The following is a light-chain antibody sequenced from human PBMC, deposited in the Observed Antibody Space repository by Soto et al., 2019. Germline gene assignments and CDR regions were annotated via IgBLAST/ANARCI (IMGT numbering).Light chain of an antibody. J-gene: IGKJ4*01. CDR2: GAS. Sequence: EILMTQSPATLSVSPGERVTLSCRASQSVSSYLACYQQKPGQPPRLLIYGASTRATGIPARFSGSGSGTEFTLTISSLQSEDFAIYYCQPYNNWPLTFGGGTKVDIK. CDR1: QSVSSY. V-gene: IGKV3-15*01. CDR3: QPYNNWPLT.